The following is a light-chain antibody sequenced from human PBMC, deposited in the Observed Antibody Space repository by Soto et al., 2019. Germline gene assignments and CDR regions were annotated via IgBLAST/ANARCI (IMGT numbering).Light chain of an antibody. Sequence: EIVMTQSPVTLSVSPGERVTLSCRASQSVASDLAWSQQKPGQAPRLLIYGVYTRASGVPARFSGSGSGAAFALPSSSLQTDDLAIYYCQQYNDWPRSTFGGGTRVEIK. CDR2: GVY. CDR1: QSVASD. V-gene: IGKV3-15*01. J-gene: IGKJ4*01. CDR3: QQYNDWPRST.